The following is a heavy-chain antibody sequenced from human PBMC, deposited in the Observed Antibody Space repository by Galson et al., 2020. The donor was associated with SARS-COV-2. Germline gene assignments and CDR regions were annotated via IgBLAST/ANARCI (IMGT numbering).Heavy chain of an antibody. CDR3: ARQGVNMIVLVTVPGWYFDL. Sequence: SETLSLTCTVSGYSVSTTNYWGWVRQPPGRGLEWIGSVYTSGPTYYNPSRKDCVRLSVDTSKNQFSLRLASVTAADTALYYCARQGVNMIVLVTVPGWYFDLWGRGTLVTVSS. J-gene: IGHJ2*01. V-gene: IGHV4-38-2*02. CDR1: GYSVSTTNY. D-gene: IGHD3-22*01. CDR2: VYTSGPT.